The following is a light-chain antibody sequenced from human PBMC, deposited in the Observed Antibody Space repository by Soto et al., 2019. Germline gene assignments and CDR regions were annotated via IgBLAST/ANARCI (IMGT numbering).Light chain of an antibody. J-gene: IGLJ2*01. V-gene: IGLV2-14*01. CDR2: DVS. Sequence: QSVLTQPASVSGSPGQSITIFCTGTSSDVGGYNYVSWYQQHPGKAPKLMIYDVSNRPSGVSNXXSGSKSGNTASLTISGXXXXXXAXYXCSSYTSSSTLVVFGGGTKLTVL. CDR1: SSDVGGYNY. CDR3: SSYTSSSTLVV.